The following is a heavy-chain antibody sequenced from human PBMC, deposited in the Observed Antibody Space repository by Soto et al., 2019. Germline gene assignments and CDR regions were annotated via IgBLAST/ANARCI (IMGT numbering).Heavy chain of an antibody. J-gene: IGHJ4*02. D-gene: IGHD3-10*01. CDR3: AKDNDYDSGSPKTRFDY. Sequence: GGSLRLSCAASGFTFSTYAMSWVRQAPGKGLEWVSAISGRGSSTYYADSVKGRFTISRDNSKNILYLQMNSLRAEDTAVFYCAKDNDYDSGSPKTRFDYWGQGTLVTVSS. CDR2: ISGRGSST. CDR1: GFTFSTYA. V-gene: IGHV3-23*01.